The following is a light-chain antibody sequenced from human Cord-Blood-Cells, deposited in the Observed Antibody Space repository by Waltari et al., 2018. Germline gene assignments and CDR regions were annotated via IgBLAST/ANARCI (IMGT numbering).Light chain of an antibody. CDR3: CSYAGSSTV. J-gene: IGLJ1*01. CDR2: EVS. CDR1: GTAGGCYNL. Sequence: QSALTQPASVSGSPGQSITISCTGTGTAGGCYNLASWYQQHPGKAPKLMIYEVSKRPSGVSNRFSGSKSGNTASLTISGLQAEDEADYYCCSYAGSSTVFGTGTKVTVL. V-gene: IGLV2-23*02.